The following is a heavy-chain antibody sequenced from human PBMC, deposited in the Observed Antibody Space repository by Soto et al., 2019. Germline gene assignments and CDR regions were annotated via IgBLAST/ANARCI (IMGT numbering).Heavy chain of an antibody. V-gene: IGHV3-30-3*01. CDR3: ARGEAVAGRY. CDR1: GFTFSSYA. J-gene: IGHJ4*02. D-gene: IGHD6-19*01. Sequence: LRLSCAASGFTFSSYAMHWVRQAPGKGLEWVAVISYDGSNKYYADSVKGRFTISRDNSKNTLYLQMNSLRAEDTAVYYCARGEAVAGRYWGQGTLVTVSS. CDR2: ISYDGSNK.